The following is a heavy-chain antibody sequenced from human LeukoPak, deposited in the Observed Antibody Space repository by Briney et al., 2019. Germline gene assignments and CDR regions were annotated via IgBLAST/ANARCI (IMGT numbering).Heavy chain of an antibody. J-gene: IGHJ3*02. D-gene: IGHD2-21*02. CDR3: AKEFDCGGDCLDAFDI. V-gene: IGHV3-23*01. Sequence: GGSLRLSCAASGFTFSSYAMSWVRQAPGKGLEWVSAISGSGGSTYYADSVKGRFTISRDNSKNTLYLQVNSLRAEDTAVYYCAKEFDCGGDCLDAFDIWGQGTMVTVSS. CDR2: ISGSGGST. CDR1: GFTFSSYA.